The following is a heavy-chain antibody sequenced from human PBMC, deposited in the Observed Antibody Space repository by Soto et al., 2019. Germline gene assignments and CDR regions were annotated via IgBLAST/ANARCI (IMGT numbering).Heavy chain of an antibody. J-gene: IGHJ4*02. V-gene: IGHV4-30-2*01. CDR3: GRVGTGMVIGY. CDR2: IDHSGST. CDR1: GGSISSGGYS. Sequence: QLQLQESGSGLVKPSQTLSLTCAVSGGSISSGGYSWSWIRQPPGKGLEWVGYIDHSGSTYYNPSLKNXXTXSXXRSKNQFALKLSSVTAAERAVYYCGRVGTGMVIGYWGQGTLVTVSS. D-gene: IGHD5-18*01.